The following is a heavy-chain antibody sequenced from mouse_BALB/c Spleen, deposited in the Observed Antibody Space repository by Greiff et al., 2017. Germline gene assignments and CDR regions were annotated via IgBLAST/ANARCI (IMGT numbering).Heavy chain of an antibody. CDR1: GFNIKDYY. Sequence: EVQLQQSGAELVRSGASVKLSCTASGFNIKDYYMHWVKQRPEQGLEWIGWIDPENGDTEYAPKFQGKATMTADTSSNTAYLQLSSLTSEDTAVYYCNSHYYGSFGYWGQGTTLTVSS. CDR3: NSHYYGSFGY. CDR2: IDPENGDT. V-gene: IGHV14-4*02. J-gene: IGHJ2*01. D-gene: IGHD1-2*01.